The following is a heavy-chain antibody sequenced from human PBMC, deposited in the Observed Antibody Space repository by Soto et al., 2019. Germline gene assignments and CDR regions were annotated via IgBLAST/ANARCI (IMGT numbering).Heavy chain of an antibody. J-gene: IGHJ6*02. CDR2: IRRKANSYTT. CDR1: GLIFSDYH. V-gene: IGHV3-72*01. Sequence: EVQLVESGGGLVQTGGSLRLSCAASGLIFSDYHMDWVRQAPGKGLECVGRIRRKANSYTTEYAASVKGRLTISRDDSKNSLYLQMNSLKSEDTAVYYCAMLGGWSGGSSGMDVWGQGTTVTVSS. CDR3: AMLGGWSGGSSGMDV. D-gene: IGHD3-10*02.